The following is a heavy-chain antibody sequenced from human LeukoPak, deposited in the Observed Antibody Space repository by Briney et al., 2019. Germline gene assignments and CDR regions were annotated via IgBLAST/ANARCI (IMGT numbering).Heavy chain of an antibody. D-gene: IGHD1-1*01. V-gene: IGHV1-2*02. CDR1: GYTFTGYY. CDR2: INPNNGGT. CDR3: PRYGTDDAFDI. Sequence: ASVKVSCKASGYTFTGYYMHWVRQAPGQGLEWMGWINPNNGGTNYAQNFQGRVTMTTDTSISTAYMELSRLRSDATDVYYCPRYGTDDAFDIWGQGTMVTVSS. J-gene: IGHJ3*02.